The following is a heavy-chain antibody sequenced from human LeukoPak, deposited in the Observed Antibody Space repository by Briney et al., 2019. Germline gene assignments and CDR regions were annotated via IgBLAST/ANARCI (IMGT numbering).Heavy chain of an antibody. Sequence: GGSLRLSCAASGFTFSSYGMSWVRQAPGKGLEWVSSISSSSSYIYYADSVKGRFTISRDNAKNSLYLQMNSLRAEDTAVYYCARDLAVAGTVDYWGQGTLVTVSS. CDR2: ISSSSSYI. CDR3: ARDLAVAGTVDY. J-gene: IGHJ4*02. D-gene: IGHD6-19*01. CDR1: GFTFSSYG. V-gene: IGHV3-21*01.